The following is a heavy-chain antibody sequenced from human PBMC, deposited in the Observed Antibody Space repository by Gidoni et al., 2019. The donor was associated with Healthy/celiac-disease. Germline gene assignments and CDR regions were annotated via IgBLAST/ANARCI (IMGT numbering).Heavy chain of an antibody. D-gene: IGHD3-10*01. Sequence: QVQLVESGGGVVQPGRSLRLSCAASGFTFSSYAMHWVRQAPGKGLEWVAVISYDGSNKYDADSVKGRFTISRDNSKNTLYLQMNSLRAEDTAVYYCARGGQWSGYFDYWGQGTLVTVSS. CDR3: ARGGQWSGYFDY. J-gene: IGHJ4*02. CDR2: ISYDGSNK. CDR1: GFTFSSYA. V-gene: IGHV3-30-3*01.